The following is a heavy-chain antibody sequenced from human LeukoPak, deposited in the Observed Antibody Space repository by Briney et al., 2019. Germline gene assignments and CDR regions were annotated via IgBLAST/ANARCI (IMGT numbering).Heavy chain of an antibody. D-gene: IGHD2-2*01. CDR2: INHSGST. CDR1: GGSFSGYY. J-gene: IGHJ5*02. V-gene: IGHV4-34*01. Sequence: SETLSLTCAVYGGSFSGYYWSWIRQPPGKGLEWIGEINHSGSTNYNPSLKSRVTISVDPSKSQFSLKLSSVTAADTAVYYCARGLAHIVVVPAARSLSWFDPWGQGTLVTVSS. CDR3: ARGLAHIVVVPAARSLSWFDP.